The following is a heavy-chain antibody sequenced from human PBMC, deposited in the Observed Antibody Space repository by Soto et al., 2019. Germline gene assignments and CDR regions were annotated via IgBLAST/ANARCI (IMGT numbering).Heavy chain of an antibody. Sequence: SETLSLTCAVSGGSISSSNWWSWVRQPPGKGLEWIGEIYHSGSTNYNPSLKSRVTISVDKSKNQFSLKLSSVTAADTAVYYCASLGVDTATVPIFYYYYGMDVWGQGTTVTVSS. D-gene: IGHD5-18*01. CDR1: GGSISSSNW. CDR3: ASLGVDTATVPIFYYYYGMDV. CDR2: IYHSGST. J-gene: IGHJ6*02. V-gene: IGHV4-4*02.